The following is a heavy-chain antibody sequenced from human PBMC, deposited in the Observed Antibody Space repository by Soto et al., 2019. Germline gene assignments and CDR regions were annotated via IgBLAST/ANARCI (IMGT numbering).Heavy chain of an antibody. CDR2: IKSKTDGGTT. CDR3: PAVPRRRWLQLTFDY. V-gene: IGHV3-15*01. Sequence: GVSLSLSCSASGFTFSNAWMSWVRQAPGKGLEWVGRIKSKTDGGTTDYAAPVKGRFTISRDDSKNTLYLQMNSLKTEDTAGYYCPAVPRRRWLQLTFDYWGQRTLVTVSS. CDR1: GFTFSNAW. D-gene: IGHD1-1*01. J-gene: IGHJ4*02.